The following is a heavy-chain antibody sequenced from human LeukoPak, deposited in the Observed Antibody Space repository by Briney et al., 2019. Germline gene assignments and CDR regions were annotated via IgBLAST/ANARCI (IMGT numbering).Heavy chain of an antibody. D-gene: IGHD3-9*01. J-gene: IGHJ4*02. CDR3: AKAGYDILTGPLGY. V-gene: IGHV3-9*01. CDR1: GFTFDDYA. Sequence: GRSLRLSCAASGFTFDDYAMHWVRHAPGKGLEWVSGISWNSGSIGYADSVKGRFTISRDNAKNSLYLQMNSLRAEDTALYYCAKAGYDILTGPLGYWGQGTLVTVSS. CDR2: ISWNSGSI.